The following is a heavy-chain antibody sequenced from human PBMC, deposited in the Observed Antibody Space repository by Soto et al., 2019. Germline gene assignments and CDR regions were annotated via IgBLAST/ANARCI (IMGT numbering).Heavy chain of an antibody. Sequence: QVQLVQSVAEVKKPGASVKVSCKASGYSFTDYHIHWVRQAPGQGLEWLGRINPKSGGTSTAQKFQGWVTMTTDTSLSTASMELTRLTSDDTAMYYCARGDSTDCSNGVCSFFYNHDMDVWGQGTTVSVSS. J-gene: IGHJ6*02. CDR1: GYSFTDYH. D-gene: IGHD2-8*01. CDR3: ARGDSTDCSNGVCSFFYNHDMDV. V-gene: IGHV1-2*04. CDR2: INPKSGGT.